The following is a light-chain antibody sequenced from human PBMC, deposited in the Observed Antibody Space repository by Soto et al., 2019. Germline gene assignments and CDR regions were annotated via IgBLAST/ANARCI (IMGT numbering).Light chain of an antibody. J-gene: IGLJ1*01. CDR2: EVS. Sequence: QSALTQPASVSGSPGQSITISCTGTSSDVGGYNYVSWYQQHPGKAPKLMIYEVSNRPSGVSNRFSGSKSGNTASLTISGLQAEDEADYYCSSYTSSITLWVFGTGTKVTVL. CDR1: SSDVGGYNY. CDR3: SSYTSSITLWV. V-gene: IGLV2-14*01.